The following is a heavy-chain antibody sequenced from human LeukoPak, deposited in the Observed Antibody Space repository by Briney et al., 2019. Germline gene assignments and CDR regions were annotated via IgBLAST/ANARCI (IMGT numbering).Heavy chain of an antibody. J-gene: IGHJ4*02. CDR3: ARGDFDFDY. Sequence: GGSLRLSCAASGFTFSSYGMNWVRQVPGKGLEWISYISSYSSDTYYADSVKGRFTISRDNSKNSLYLQMTSLRDEHTSVYYCARGDFDFDYWGQGTLVTVSS. CDR2: ISSYSSDT. CDR1: GFTFSSYG. V-gene: IGHV3-21*05. D-gene: IGHD2-21*02.